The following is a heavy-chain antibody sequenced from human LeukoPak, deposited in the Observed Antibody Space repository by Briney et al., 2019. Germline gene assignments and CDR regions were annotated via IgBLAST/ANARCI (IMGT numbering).Heavy chain of an antibody. V-gene: IGHV4-38-2*01. CDR3: ATALNYDSSGYYDY. Sequence: SETLSLTCAVSGYSISSGYYWGWIRQPPGKGLEWIGSIYHSGSTCYNPSLKSRVTISVDTSKNQFSLKLSSVTAADTAVYYCATALNYDSSGYYDYWGQGTLVTASS. J-gene: IGHJ4*02. D-gene: IGHD3-22*01. CDR2: IYHSGST. CDR1: GYSISSGYY.